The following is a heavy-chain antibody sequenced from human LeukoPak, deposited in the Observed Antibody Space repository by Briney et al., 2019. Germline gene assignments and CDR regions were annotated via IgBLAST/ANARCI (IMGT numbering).Heavy chain of an antibody. CDR3: ARDRVVEMATITQVFDY. Sequence: PGGSLRLSCAASGFTFSDYYMSWIRQAPGKGLEWVSYISSSSSYTNYADSVKGRFTISRDNAKNSLYLQMNSLRAEDTVVYYCARDRVVEMATITQVFDYWGQGTLVTVSS. V-gene: IGHV3-11*05. D-gene: IGHD5-24*01. J-gene: IGHJ4*02. CDR2: ISSSSSYT. CDR1: GFTFSDYY.